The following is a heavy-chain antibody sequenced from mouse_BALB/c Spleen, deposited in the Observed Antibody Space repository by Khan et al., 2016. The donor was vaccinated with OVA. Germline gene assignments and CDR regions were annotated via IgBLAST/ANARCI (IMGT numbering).Heavy chain of an antibody. CDR2: IYPNSGGT. V-gene: IGHV1S29*02. CDR1: GYTFTDYN. CDR3: TRSGYGSFAF. J-gene: IGHJ3*01. Sequence: VQLLQSGPELVKPGASVKISCKASGYTFTDYNMDWVKQSHGKSLEWIGYIYPNSGGTGYNQKFKTKATLTVDISSRTAYMVLRSLTSEDSAVYYCTRSGYGSFAFWGQGTLVTVSA. D-gene: IGHD1-2*01.